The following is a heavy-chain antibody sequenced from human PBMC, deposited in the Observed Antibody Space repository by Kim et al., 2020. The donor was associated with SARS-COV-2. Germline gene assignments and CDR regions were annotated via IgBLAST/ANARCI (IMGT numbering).Heavy chain of an antibody. J-gene: IGHJ6*02. CDR3: AKVVVMDDYNYYYSYGMDV. D-gene: IGHD3-16*01. CDR1: GFTFDIYA. CDR2: ISGGGVNK. V-gene: IGHV3-23*01. Sequence: GGSLRLSCVASGFTFDIYAMTWVRQAPGKGLEWVSVISGGGVNKFYADSVRGRFTISRDNSKNTLLLQMNSLRDEDTALYYCAKVVVMDDYNYYYSYGMDVWGQGTTVTVSS.